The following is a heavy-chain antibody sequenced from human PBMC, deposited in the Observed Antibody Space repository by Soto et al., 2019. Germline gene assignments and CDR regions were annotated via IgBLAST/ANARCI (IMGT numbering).Heavy chain of an antibody. CDR1: GYTSTSYD. D-gene: IGHD2-2*01. J-gene: IGHJ4*02. CDR2: MNPNSGNT. CDR3: ARYCSSTSCYRGGVYFDY. V-gene: IGHV1-8*01. Sequence: ASVKVSCKASGYTSTSYDINWVRQATGQGLEWMGWMNPNSGNTGYAQKFQGRVTMTRNTSISTAYMELSSLRSEDTAVYYCARYCSSTSCYRGGVYFDYWGQGTLVTVSS.